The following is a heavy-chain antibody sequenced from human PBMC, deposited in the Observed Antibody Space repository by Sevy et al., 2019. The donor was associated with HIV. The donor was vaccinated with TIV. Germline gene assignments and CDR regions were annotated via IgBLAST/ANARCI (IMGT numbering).Heavy chain of an antibody. CDR3: ARDWMYYYDSSGYYYVDAFDI. J-gene: IGHJ3*02. CDR1: GFTFSSYS. D-gene: IGHD3-22*01. V-gene: IGHV3-21*01. Sequence: GGFLRLSCAASGFTFSSYSMNWVRQAPGKGLEWVSSISSSSSYIYYADSVKGRFTISRDNAKNSLYLQMNSLRAEDTAVYYCARDWMYYYDSSGYYYVDAFDIWGQGTMVTVSS. CDR2: ISSSSSYI.